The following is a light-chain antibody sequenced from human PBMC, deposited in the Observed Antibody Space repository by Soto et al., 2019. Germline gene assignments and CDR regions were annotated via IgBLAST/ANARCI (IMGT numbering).Light chain of an antibody. Sequence: DIQMTQSPSSLSASVGDRVTITCQASQDISNYLNWYQQKPGKAPKLLIYDASNLETGVPSRFSGSGSGTDFIFIISSLQHDDIATYYCQQYDNLPPLTFGGGTKVEIK. V-gene: IGKV1-33*01. CDR3: QQYDNLPPLT. CDR1: QDISNY. CDR2: DAS. J-gene: IGKJ4*01.